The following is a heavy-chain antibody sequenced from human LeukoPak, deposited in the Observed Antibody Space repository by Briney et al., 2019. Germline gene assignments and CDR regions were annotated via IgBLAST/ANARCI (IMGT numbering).Heavy chain of an antibody. D-gene: IGHD3-9*01. CDR1: GGSFSGYY. V-gene: IGHV4-34*01. Sequence: SETLSLTCAVYGGSFSGYYWSWIRQPPGKGLEWIGEINHSGSTNYNPSLKSRVTISADTSKNQFSLQLYSVTPEDTAVYYCARDVGTTGWHTFDYWGQGTLVTVSS. CDR3: ARDVGTTGWHTFDY. CDR2: INHSGST. J-gene: IGHJ4*02.